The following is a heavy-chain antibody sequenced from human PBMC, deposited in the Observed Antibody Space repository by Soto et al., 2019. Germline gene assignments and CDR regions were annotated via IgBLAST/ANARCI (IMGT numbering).Heavy chain of an antibody. Sequence: GSLRLSCSASGFTFSSYAMHWVRQAPGKGLEYVSAISSNGGSTYYADSVKGRFTISRDNSKNTLYLQMSSLRAEDTAVYYCVKADILTGYYSDDAFDIWGQGTMVTVSS. CDR1: GFTFSSYA. CDR2: ISSNGGST. J-gene: IGHJ3*02. D-gene: IGHD3-9*01. V-gene: IGHV3-64D*06. CDR3: VKADILTGYYSDDAFDI.